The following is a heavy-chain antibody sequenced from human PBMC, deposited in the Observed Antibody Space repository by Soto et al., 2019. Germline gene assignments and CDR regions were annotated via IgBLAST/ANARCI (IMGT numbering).Heavy chain of an antibody. Sequence: SVKVSCKTSGDTFINYSIIWVRQAPGQGLECMGWIIPIFGTPNYGQKFQGRITITADESTSTAYMELSSLRAEDTAVYFCARSELESPMEVDYWGQGTLVTVSS. D-gene: IGHD1-1*01. CDR2: IIPIFGTP. CDR3: ARSELESPMEVDY. J-gene: IGHJ4*02. CDR1: GDTFINYS. V-gene: IGHV1-69*13.